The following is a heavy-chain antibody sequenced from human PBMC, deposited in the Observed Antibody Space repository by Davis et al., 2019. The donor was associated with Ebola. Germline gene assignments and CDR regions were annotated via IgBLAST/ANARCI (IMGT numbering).Heavy chain of an antibody. Sequence: MPGGSLRPSCTVSGCSISSYYWSWIRQPPGKGLEWIGYIYYSGSTNYNPSLKSRVTISVDTSKNQFSLKLSSVTAADTAVYYCARGRSAGIDYWGQGTLVTVSS. V-gene: IGHV4-59*12. J-gene: IGHJ4*02. CDR3: ARGRSAGIDY. CDR1: GCSISSYY. CDR2: IYYSGST.